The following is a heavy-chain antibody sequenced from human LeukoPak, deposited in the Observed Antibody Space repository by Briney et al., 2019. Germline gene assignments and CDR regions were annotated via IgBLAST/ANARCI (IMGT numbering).Heavy chain of an antibody. J-gene: IGHJ4*02. D-gene: IGHD5-18*01. CDR1: GFTVSSNY. CDR2: IYSGGST. V-gene: IGHV3-53*01. CDR3: ARDRIHYFDY. Sequence: GGSLRLSCAASGFTVSSNYMSWVRQAPGKGLEWVSVIYSGGSTYYADSVKGGFTISRDNSKNTLYLQMNSLRAEDTAVYYCARDRIHYFDYWGQGTLVTVSS.